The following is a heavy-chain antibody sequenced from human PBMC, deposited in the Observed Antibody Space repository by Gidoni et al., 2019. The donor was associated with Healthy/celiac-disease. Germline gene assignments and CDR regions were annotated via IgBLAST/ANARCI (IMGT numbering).Heavy chain of an antibody. D-gene: IGHD3-10*01. CDR1: GYTFTGYY. V-gene: IGHV1-2*06. J-gene: IGHJ3*02. CDR3: ARDLNYYGSGSYYISAFDI. CDR2: INPTRGGT. Sequence: QVQLVQSGAEVKKPGASVKVSCKASGYTFTGYYMHWVRQAPGQGLEWMGRINPTRGGTNYAQKFQGRVTMTRDTSISTAYMELSRLRSDDTAVYYCARDLNYYGSGSYYISAFDIWGQGTMVTVSS.